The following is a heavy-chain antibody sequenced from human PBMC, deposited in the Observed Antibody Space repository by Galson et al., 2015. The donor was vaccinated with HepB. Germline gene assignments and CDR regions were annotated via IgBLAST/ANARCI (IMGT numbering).Heavy chain of an antibody. CDR3: ARVENGIQLWSYYFDY. V-gene: IGHV4-34*01. D-gene: IGHD5-18*01. CDR1: GGSFSGYY. Sequence: LSLTCAVYGGSFSGYYWSWIRQPPGKRLEWIGEINHSGSTNYNPSLKSRVTISVDTSKNQFSLKLSSVTAADTAVYYCARVENGIQLWSYYFDYWGQGTLVTVSS. J-gene: IGHJ4*02. CDR2: INHSGST.